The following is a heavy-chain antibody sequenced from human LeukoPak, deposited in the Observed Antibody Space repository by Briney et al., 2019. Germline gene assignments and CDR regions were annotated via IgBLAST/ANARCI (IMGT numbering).Heavy chain of an antibody. J-gene: IGHJ5*02. Sequence: ASVKVSCKASGYTFTNYDINWVRQATGQGLEWMGWMNPNSGNTDYAQRLQGRVTMTRNTSISTAYMELSSLRSEDTAVYYCARAANWHDDDWFDPWGQGTLVTVSS. CDR2: MNPNSGNT. D-gene: IGHD1-1*01. CDR3: ARAANWHDDDWFDP. CDR1: GYTFTNYD. V-gene: IGHV1-8*02.